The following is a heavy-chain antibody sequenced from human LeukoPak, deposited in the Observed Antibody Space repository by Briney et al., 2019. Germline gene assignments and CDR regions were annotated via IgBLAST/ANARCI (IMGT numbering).Heavy chain of an antibody. J-gene: IGHJ4*02. CDR3: ARSSGSYSRCPY. Sequence: EASVKVSCKASGYTFTSYGISLVRQAPGQGLEWMGWISAYNGNTNYAQQLQGRVTMTTDTSTSTAYMELRSLGSDDTAVYYCARSSGSYSRCPYWGQGTLVTISS. CDR2: ISAYNGNT. CDR1: GYTFTSYG. D-gene: IGHD1-26*01. V-gene: IGHV1-18*01.